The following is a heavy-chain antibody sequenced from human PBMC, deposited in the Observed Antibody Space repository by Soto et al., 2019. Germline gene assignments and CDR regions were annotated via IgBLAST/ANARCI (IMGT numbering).Heavy chain of an antibody. CDR3: ASNTIFGVVIYYGRDV. D-gene: IGHD3-3*01. Sequence: ASVKVSCKASGGTFSSYAISWVRQAPGQGLEWMGGIIPIFGTANYGQKFQGRVTITADESTSTAYMELSSLRSEDTAVYYCASNTIFGVVIYYGRDVCGQGSTVTVSS. CDR1: GGTFSSYA. J-gene: IGHJ6*02. V-gene: IGHV1-69*13. CDR2: IIPIFGTA.